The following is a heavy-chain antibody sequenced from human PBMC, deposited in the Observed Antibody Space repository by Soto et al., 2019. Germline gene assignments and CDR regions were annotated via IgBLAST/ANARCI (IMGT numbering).Heavy chain of an antibody. CDR2: IYYSGST. CDR3: ASSYDSSGYYFRY. CDR1: GGSISSGDYY. J-gene: IGHJ4*02. Sequence: SETLSLTCTVSGGSISSGDYYWSWIRQPPGKGLEWIGYIYYSGSTYYNPSLKSRVTISVDTSKNQFSLKLSSVTAADTAVYYCASSYDSSGYYFRYWGQRTLVTVSS. V-gene: IGHV4-30-4*01. D-gene: IGHD3-22*01.